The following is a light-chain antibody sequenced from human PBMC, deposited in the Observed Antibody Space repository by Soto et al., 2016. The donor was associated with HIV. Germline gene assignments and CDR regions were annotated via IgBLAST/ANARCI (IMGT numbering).Light chain of an antibody. V-gene: IGLV3-1*01. CDR1: KLRDKY. CDR3: QAWNSSPLV. Sequence: SYELTPPPSVSVSPGQTASITCSGDKLRDKYISWYQQRPGQSPVLLIYQDIRRPSGIPERFSASNSGNTATLTISGTQTTDEADYYCQAWNSSPLVFGGGTKLTVL. CDR2: QDI. J-gene: IGLJ3*02.